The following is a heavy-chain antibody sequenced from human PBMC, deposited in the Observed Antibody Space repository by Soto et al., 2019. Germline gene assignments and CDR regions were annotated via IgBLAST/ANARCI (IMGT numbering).Heavy chain of an antibody. CDR2: INPSGGST. J-gene: IGHJ4*02. V-gene: IGHV1-46*01. Sequence: ASVKVSCKASGYTFTSYYMHWVRQAPGQGLEWMGIINPSGGSTSYAQKFQGRVTMTRDTSTSTVYMELSSLRSEDTAVYYCARDGTNSSGYYSPIYDYSGQGTLVTVSS. CDR3: ARDGTNSSGYYSPIYDY. D-gene: IGHD3-22*01. CDR1: GYTFTSYY.